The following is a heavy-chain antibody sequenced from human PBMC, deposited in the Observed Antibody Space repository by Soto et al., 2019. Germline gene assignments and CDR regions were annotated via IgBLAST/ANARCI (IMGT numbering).Heavy chain of an antibody. V-gene: IGHV3-21*01. Sequence: EVQLVESGGGLVKPGGSQRLSCAASEFTIRSFSMNWVRQAPGKGLEWVSSISSGSSYIYYADSVKGRFTISRDNAKNSLYLQMNSLRAEDTAVYYCASGPFGSIAARRDYWGQGTLVSVSS. J-gene: IGHJ4*02. CDR3: ASGPFGSIAARRDY. CDR2: ISSGSSYI. CDR1: EFTIRSFS. D-gene: IGHD6-6*01.